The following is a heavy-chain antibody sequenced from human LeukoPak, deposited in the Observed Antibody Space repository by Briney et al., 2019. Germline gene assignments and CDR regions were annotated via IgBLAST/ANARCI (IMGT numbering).Heavy chain of an antibody. CDR1: GFTFSSYW. CDR3: ARDRTTMIVVPYVLGY. CDR2: IKQDGSEK. V-gene: IGHV3-7*01. D-gene: IGHD3-22*01. J-gene: IGHJ4*02. Sequence: GGSLRLSCAASGFTFSSYWMTWVRQAPGKGLEWVANIKQDGSEKYYVDSVRGRFTISRDNSKNTLYLQMNSLRAEDTAVYYCARDRTTMIVVPYVLGYWGQGTLVTVSS.